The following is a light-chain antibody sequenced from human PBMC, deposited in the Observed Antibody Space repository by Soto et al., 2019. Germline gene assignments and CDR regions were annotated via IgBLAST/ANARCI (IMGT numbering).Light chain of an antibody. CDR3: QHFNSYPWT. CDR1: QGINNW. Sequence: DIQMTQSPSSVSASVGDRVTITCRASQGINNWLAWYQQKPGKAPKLLINKASSLESGVPSRFSGSGSGTEFTLTISSLQPDDFATYYCQHFNSYPWTFGQGTKVDIK. V-gene: IGKV1-5*03. J-gene: IGKJ1*01. CDR2: KAS.